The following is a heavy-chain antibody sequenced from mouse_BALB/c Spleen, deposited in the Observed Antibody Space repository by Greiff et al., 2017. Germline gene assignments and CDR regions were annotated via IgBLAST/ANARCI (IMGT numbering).Heavy chain of an antibody. Sequence: EVKLMESGGGLVQPGGSRKLSCAASGFTFSSFGMHWVRQAPEKGLEWVAYISSGSSTIYYADTVKGRFTISRDNPKNTLFLQMTSLRSEDTAMYYCARALYYSYAMDYWGQGTSVTVSS. CDR2: ISSGSSTI. CDR1: GFTFSSFG. J-gene: IGHJ4*01. V-gene: IGHV5-17*02. D-gene: IGHD1-1*01. CDR3: ARALYYSYAMDY.